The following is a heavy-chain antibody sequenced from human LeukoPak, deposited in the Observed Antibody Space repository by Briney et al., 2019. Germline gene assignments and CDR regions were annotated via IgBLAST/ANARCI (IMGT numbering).Heavy chain of an antibody. Sequence: ASVKVSRKASGYTFTSYYMHWVRQAPGQGLEWMGIINPSGGSTSYAQKFQGRVTMTRDTSTSTVYMELRSLRSDDTAVYYCARDGSMVRGVSRANDYWGQGTLVTVSS. CDR3: ARDGSMVRGVSRANDY. D-gene: IGHD3-10*01. J-gene: IGHJ4*02. CDR2: INPSGGST. V-gene: IGHV1-46*01. CDR1: GYTFTSYY.